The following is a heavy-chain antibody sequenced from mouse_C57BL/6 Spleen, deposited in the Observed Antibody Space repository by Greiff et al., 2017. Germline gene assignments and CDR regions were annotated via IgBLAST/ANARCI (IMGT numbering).Heavy chain of an antibody. V-gene: IGHV1-4*01. CDR3: ARERYYYAMDY. CDR1: GYTFTSYT. Sequence: QVQLKESGAELARPGASVKMSCKASGYTFTSYTMDWVKQRPGQGLEWIGYINPTSGYTKYNQKFKDKATLTEDKSSSTAYMHLSSLTSEDSAVYYCARERYYYAMDYWGQGTPVTVSA. J-gene: IGHJ4*01. CDR2: INPTSGYT.